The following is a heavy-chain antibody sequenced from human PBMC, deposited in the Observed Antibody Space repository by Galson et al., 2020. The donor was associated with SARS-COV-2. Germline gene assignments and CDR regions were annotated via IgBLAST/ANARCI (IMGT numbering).Heavy chain of an antibody. Sequence: ASVKVSCKASGYTFTSYGISWVRQAPGQGLEWMGWISAYNGNTNYAQKLQGRVTMTTDTSTSTAYMELRSLRSDDTAVYYCARGPFVPRIAAAGGDYWGQGTLVTVSS. CDR3: ARGPFVPRIAAAGGDY. CDR2: ISAYNGNT. V-gene: IGHV1-18*01. D-gene: IGHD6-13*01. CDR1: GYTFTSYG. J-gene: IGHJ4*02.